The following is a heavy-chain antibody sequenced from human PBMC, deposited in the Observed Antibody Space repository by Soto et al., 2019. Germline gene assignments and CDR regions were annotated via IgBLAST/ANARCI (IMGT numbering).Heavy chain of an antibody. Sequence: QVQLQESGPGLVTPSETLSLSCTVSGGSVSSGNYYWSWIRQPPGKGLEWIGYIHYSGSTNYNPSFKSRVTMSKDTSRDEFSLSLSSVTAADTAVYYCAREVPAVNDAFDFWGQGTKVTVCS. CDR2: IHYSGST. V-gene: IGHV4-61*01. CDR3: AREVPAVNDAFDF. CDR1: GGSVSSGNYY. D-gene: IGHD2-2*01. J-gene: IGHJ3*01.